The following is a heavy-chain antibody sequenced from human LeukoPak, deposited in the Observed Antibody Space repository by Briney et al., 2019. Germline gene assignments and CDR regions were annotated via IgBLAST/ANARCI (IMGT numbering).Heavy chain of an antibody. CDR3: ARNVGY. CDR2: IYSGGST. CDR1: GLTVSNNY. Sequence: GGSLRLSCAVSGLTVSNNYMSWVCQAPGKGLEWVSVIYSGGSTYYADSVKGRFTISRDNSKNTVYLQMSSLRDEDTAVYYCARNVGYWGQGTLVTVSS. V-gene: IGHV3-53*01. J-gene: IGHJ4*02. D-gene: IGHD1-26*01.